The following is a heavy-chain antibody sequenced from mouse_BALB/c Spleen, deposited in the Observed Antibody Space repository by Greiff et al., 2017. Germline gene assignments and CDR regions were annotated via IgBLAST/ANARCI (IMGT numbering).Heavy chain of an antibody. CDR2: INPSTGYT. Sequence: QVQLQQSGAELAKPGASVKMSCKASGYTFTSYWMHWVKQRPGQGLEWIGYINPSTGYTEYNQKFKDKATLTADKSSSTAYMQLSSLTSEDSAVYYCAINPFYYGSPVDHWGQGTTLTVSS. J-gene: IGHJ2*01. CDR3: AINPFYYGSPVDH. D-gene: IGHD1-1*01. CDR1: GYTFTSYW. V-gene: IGHV1-7*01.